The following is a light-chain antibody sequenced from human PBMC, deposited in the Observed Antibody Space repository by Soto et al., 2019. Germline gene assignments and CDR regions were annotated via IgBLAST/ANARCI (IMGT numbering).Light chain of an antibody. CDR1: SSDVGGYNY. CDR2: EVS. J-gene: IGLJ2*01. Sequence: QSALTHPPSASGSPGQSVTISCTGTSSDVGGYNYVSWYQQHPGKAPKLMIYEVSKRPSGVPDRFSGSKSGNTASMTVSGLQAEDEADYYGSSYAGSNNLVFGGGTKLTVL. V-gene: IGLV2-8*01. CDR3: SSYAGSNNLV.